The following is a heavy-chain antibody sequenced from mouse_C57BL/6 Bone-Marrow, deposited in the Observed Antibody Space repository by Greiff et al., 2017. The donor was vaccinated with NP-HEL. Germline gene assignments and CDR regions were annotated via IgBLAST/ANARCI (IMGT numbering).Heavy chain of an antibody. CDR1: GFTFTDYY. V-gene: IGHV7-3*01. J-gene: IGHJ2*01. Sequence: EVQVVESGGGLVQPGGSLSLSCAASGFTFTDYYMSWVRQPPGKALEWLGFIRNKANGYTTEYSASVKGRFTISRDNSQSILYLQMNALRAEDSATYYCARARWPFDYWGKGTTLTVSS. CDR3: ARARWPFDY. CDR2: IRNKANGYTT. D-gene: IGHD2-3*01.